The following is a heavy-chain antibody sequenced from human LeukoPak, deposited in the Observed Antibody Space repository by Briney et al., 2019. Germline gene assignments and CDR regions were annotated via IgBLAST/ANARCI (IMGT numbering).Heavy chain of an antibody. D-gene: IGHD3-3*01. CDR2: IKQDGSEK. CDR1: GFTFSSYW. V-gene: IGHV3-7*01. CDR3: ARDGPEDDFWSGPYPLYFDY. J-gene: IGHJ4*02. Sequence: PGGSLRLSCAASGFTFSSYWMSWVRQAPGKGLEWVANIKQDGSEKYYVDSVKGRFTISRDNAKNSLYLQMNSLRAEDTAVYYCARDGPEDDFWSGPYPLYFDYWGQGTLVTVSS.